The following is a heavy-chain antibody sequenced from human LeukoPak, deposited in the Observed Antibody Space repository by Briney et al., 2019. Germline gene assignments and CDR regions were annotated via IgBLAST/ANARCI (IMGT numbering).Heavy chain of an antibody. CDR2: INSNSGGT. D-gene: IGHD2-2*01. Sequence: ASVKVSCKASGYTFTGYYMHWVRQAPGQGLEWMGWINSNSGGTKYAQKFQGRVTMTRDTSISTGYMELSRLRSDDTAVYYCATQCTSNTCYDPYWGQGTLVTVSS. CDR1: GYTFTGYY. J-gene: IGHJ4*02. CDR3: ATQCTSNTCYDPY. V-gene: IGHV1-2*02.